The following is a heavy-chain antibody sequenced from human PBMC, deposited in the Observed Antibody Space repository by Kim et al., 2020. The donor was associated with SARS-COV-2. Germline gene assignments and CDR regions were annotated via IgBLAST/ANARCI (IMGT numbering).Heavy chain of an antibody. J-gene: IGHJ4*02. CDR3: ARDARYYGSGSYWNY. Sequence: SVKGRFTISRDNSKNTLYLQMNSLRAEDTAVYYCARDARYYGSGSYWNYWGQGTLVTVSS. D-gene: IGHD3-10*01. V-gene: IGHV3-30*01.